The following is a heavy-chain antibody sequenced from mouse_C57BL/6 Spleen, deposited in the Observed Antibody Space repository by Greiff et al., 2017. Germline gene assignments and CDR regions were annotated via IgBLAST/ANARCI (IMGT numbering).Heavy chain of an antibody. V-gene: IGHV1-50*01. Sequence: QVQLQQPGAELVKPGASVKLSCKASGYTFTSYWMQWVKQRPGQGLEWIGEIDPSDSYTNYNQKFKGKATLTVDTSSSTAYMQLSSLTSEDSAVYDCERIGRWGQGTTLTVSS. CDR2: IDPSDSYT. CDR3: ERIGR. J-gene: IGHJ2*01. CDR1: GYTFTSYW.